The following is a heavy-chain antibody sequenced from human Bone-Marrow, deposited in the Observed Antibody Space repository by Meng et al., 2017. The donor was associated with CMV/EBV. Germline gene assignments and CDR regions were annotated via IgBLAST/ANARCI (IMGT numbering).Heavy chain of an antibody. D-gene: IGHD6-19*01. J-gene: IGHJ6*02. CDR3: ARSRTGENGAGYYGMDV. Sequence: GESLKISCAASGFTFSDYYMSWIRQAPGKGLEWVSYISSSGSTIYYADSVKGRFTISRDNAKNSLYLQMNSLRAEDTAAYYCARSRTGENGAGYYGMDVWGQGTTVTVSS. CDR1: GFTFSDYY. CDR2: ISSSGSTI. V-gene: IGHV3-11*04.